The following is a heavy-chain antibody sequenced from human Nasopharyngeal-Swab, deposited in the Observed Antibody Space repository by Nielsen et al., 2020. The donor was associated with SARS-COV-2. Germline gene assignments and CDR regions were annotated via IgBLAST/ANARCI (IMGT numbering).Heavy chain of an antibody. CDR2: ISSSSSYT. CDR3: AKDELWLGDAFDI. J-gene: IGHJ3*02. V-gene: IGHV3-11*06. D-gene: IGHD5-18*01. Sequence: GGSLRLSCAASGFTFSDYYMSWIRQAPGKGLEWVSYISSSSSYTNYADSVKGRFTISRDNAKNSLYLQMNSLRAEDTAVYYCAKDELWLGDAFDIWGQGTMVTVSS. CDR1: GFTFSDYY.